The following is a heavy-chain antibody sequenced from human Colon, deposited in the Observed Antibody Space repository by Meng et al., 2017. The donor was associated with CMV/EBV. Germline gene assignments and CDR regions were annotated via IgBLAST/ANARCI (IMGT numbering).Heavy chain of an antibody. Sequence: GGSLRLSCVASGFTFSSFVMHWVRQTPGKGLEWVALIRYDGKNMYYQDSVKDRFTISRDNSRNTLYLEMNSLRAEDTSVYYCARDVWELSFGYYYGMDVWGQGTTVTVSS. CDR3: ARDVWELSFGYYYGMDV. V-gene: IGHV3-30*02. CDR1: GFTFSSFV. CDR2: IRYDGKNM. D-gene: IGHD1-26*01. J-gene: IGHJ6*02.